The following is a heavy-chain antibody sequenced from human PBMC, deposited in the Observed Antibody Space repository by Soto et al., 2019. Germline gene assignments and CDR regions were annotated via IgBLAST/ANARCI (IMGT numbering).Heavy chain of an antibody. CDR1: NGSISSGGYY. D-gene: IGHD3-22*01. V-gene: IGHV4-31*03. CDR3: ARLGGYYQAFDQ. J-gene: IGHJ4*02. CDR2: VYYSGST. Sequence: PSETLSLTCTVSNGSISSGGYYWSWIRQHPGKGLEWIGYVYYSGSTYYNPSLKSRVTISVDTSKNQFSVKLSSVTAADTAVYYCARLGGYYQAFDQWGQGSLVTVSS.